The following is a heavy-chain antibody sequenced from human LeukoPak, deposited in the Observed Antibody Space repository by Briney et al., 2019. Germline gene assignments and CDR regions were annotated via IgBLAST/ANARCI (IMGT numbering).Heavy chain of an antibody. D-gene: IGHD6-13*01. CDR1: GYTFTGYH. Sequence: ASVKVSCKASGYTFTGYHIHWVRQAPGQGLEWMGRINPYSGDTNFAQKFQGRVTMTRDTSITTAYMDLSSLTPDDTAVYFCAKDQGSLTRSWYTGYWGQGTQVTVSS. CDR2: INPYSGDT. V-gene: IGHV1-2*06. CDR3: AKDQGSLTRSWYTGY. J-gene: IGHJ4*02.